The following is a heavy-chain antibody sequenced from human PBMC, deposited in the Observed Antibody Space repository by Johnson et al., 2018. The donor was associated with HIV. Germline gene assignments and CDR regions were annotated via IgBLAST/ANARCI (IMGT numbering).Heavy chain of an antibody. V-gene: IGHV3-20*04. CDR2: INWNGGSK. CDR3: AKVPWGYSGYDTAFDI. CDR1: GFTFNDYG. J-gene: IGHJ3*02. D-gene: IGHD5-12*01. Sequence: MLLVESGGGVVRPGGSLRLSCAASGFTFNDYGMSWVRHVPGKGLEWVSGINWNGGSKGYADSVKGRFTISRDNAKNSLYLQMNSLRAEDTALYYCAKVPWGYSGYDTAFDIWGQGTMVTVSS.